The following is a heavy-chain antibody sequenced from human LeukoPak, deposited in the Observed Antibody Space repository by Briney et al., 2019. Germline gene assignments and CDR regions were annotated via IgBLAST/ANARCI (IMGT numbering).Heavy chain of an antibody. CDR1: GYTLTELS. V-gene: IGHV1-24*01. Sequence: ASVKVSCKVSGYTLTELSMHWVRQAPGKGLEWMGGFDLEDGETIYAQKFQGRATMTEDTSTDTAYMDLSSLRSEDTGVYYCATVYGSGRMAAFDIWGQGTMVTVSS. D-gene: IGHD3-10*01. J-gene: IGHJ3*02. CDR3: ATVYGSGRMAAFDI. CDR2: FDLEDGET.